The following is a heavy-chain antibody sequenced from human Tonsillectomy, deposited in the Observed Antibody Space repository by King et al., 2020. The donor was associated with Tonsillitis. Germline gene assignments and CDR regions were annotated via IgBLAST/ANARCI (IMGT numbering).Heavy chain of an antibody. V-gene: IGHV1-69*01. CDR3: ARDRRDCTNGVCSYAYYYYMDV. Sequence: QLVQSGAEVKKPGSSVKVSCKASGGTLTTNAIIWVLPAPGQGLEWLEGNIPTFVIAKYAQKFEGRVAITADESTSTAYMELCSLRSEDTAVYYCARDRRDCTNGVCSYAYYYYMDVWGKGTTVTVSS. CDR2: NIPTFVIA. CDR1: GGTLTTNA. J-gene: IGHJ6*03. D-gene: IGHD2-8*01.